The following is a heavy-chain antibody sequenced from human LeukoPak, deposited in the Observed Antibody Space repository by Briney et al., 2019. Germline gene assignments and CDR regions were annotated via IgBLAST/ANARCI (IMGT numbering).Heavy chain of an antibody. D-gene: IGHD1-26*01. CDR2: IYTSGST. CDR1: GGSISSYY. CDR3: ARDIGNYYYYYMDV. Sequence: SETLSLTCTVSGGSISSYYWSWIRQPAGKGLEWIGRIYTSGSTNHNPSLKSRVTMSVDTSKNQLSMKLSSVTAADTAVNYCARDIGNYYYYYMDVSGKGTTVTVS. V-gene: IGHV4-4*07. J-gene: IGHJ6*03.